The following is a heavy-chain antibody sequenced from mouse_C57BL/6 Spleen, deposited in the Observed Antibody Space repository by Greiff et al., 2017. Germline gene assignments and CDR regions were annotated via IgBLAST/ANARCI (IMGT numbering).Heavy chain of an antibody. J-gene: IGHJ3*01. CDR3: ASTMITTTGFAY. D-gene: IGHD2-4*01. CDR2: LDPSDSYT. V-gene: IGHV1-69*01. CDR1: GYTFTSYW. Sequence: QVQLKQPGAELVMPGASVKLSCKASGYTFTSYWMHWVKQRPGQGLEWIGELDPSDSYTNYNQKFKGKSTLTVDKSSSTAYMQLSSLTSEDSAVYYCASTMITTTGFAYWGQGTLVTVSA.